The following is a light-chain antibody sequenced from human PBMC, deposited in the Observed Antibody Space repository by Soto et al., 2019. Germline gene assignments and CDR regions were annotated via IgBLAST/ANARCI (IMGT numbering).Light chain of an antibody. CDR2: EAS. J-gene: IGKJ4*01. CDR1: QSVSSS. CDR3: QQRSNWPLT. V-gene: IGKV3-11*01. Sequence: EIVLTQSPATLSLSPGERATLSCRASQSVSSSLAWYQQQPGQAPSLLIYEASNRVTGIPARFSGSGSGTDFTLTISSLEPEDFAVYYCQQRSNWPLTFGGGTKVEIK.